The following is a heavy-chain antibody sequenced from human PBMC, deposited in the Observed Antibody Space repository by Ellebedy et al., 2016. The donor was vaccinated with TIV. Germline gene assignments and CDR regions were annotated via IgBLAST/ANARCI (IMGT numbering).Heavy chain of an antibody. Sequence: GESLKISCAASGFTFSGYDMLWFRQAPGQGLEWVTFISHDGNIKHYADSVNGRFAISRDNSKNTLYLQMNSLRGEDTAVYYCAKPTYYDGSGTSPYGMDVWGQGTTVTVSS. V-gene: IGHV3-30*18. J-gene: IGHJ6*02. CDR1: GFTFSGYD. CDR3: AKPTYYDGSGTSPYGMDV. CDR2: ISHDGNIK. D-gene: IGHD3-22*01.